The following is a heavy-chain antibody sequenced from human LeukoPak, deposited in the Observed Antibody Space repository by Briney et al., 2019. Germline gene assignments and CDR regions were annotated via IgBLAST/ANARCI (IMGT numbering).Heavy chain of an antibody. J-gene: IGHJ4*02. V-gene: IGHV4-59*01. D-gene: IGHD1-14*01. CDR3: ARGGEVPPGALRGYYFDY. CDR2: IYYSGST. Sequence: SEPLSLTCTVSGGSISSYYWSWIRQPPGKGLEWIGYIYYSGSTNYNPSLKSRVTISVDTSKNQFSLKLSSVTAADTAVYYCARGGEVPPGALRGYYFDYWGQGTLVTVSS. CDR1: GGSISSYY.